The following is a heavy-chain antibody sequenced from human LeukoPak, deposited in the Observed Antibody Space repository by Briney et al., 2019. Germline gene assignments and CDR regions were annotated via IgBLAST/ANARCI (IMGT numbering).Heavy chain of an antibody. V-gene: IGHV3-23*01. CDR1: GFTFSKYA. Sequence: PGGALKLSCAASGFTFSKYAMSWVRQAPGKGLEGVSAIFGSGSSTYYADSVKGRFTISRDNSKNTLYLQLNRLRAEDTAVYYCAKWGDYDILTGYYDSDYWGQGTLVTVSS. CDR3: AKWGDYDILTGYYDSDY. J-gene: IGHJ4*02. D-gene: IGHD3-9*01. CDR2: IFGSGSST.